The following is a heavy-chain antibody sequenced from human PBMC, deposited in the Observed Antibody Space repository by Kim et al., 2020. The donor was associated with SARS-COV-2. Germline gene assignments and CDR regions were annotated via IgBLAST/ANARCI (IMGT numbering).Heavy chain of an antibody. CDR1: GFPLSNYA. Sequence: GGSLRLSCGASGFPLSNYAVTWVRQAPGKGLEWVSLISASGVTIYYADSLRGRVTISRDNSKNTVYLQMNSLRAEDTAVYYCAKEGGRGVRNWFDPWGPGTLVTVSS. D-gene: IGHD1-26*01. J-gene: IGHJ5*02. V-gene: IGHV3-23*01. CDR3: AKEGGRGVRNWFDP. CDR2: ISASGVTI.